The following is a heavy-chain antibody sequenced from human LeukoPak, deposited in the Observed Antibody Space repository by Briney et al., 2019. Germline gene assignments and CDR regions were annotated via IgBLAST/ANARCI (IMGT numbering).Heavy chain of an antibody. CDR2: IWYDGSNQ. CDR3: AKGDSYAPFEH. V-gene: IGHV3-33*06. J-gene: IGHJ1*01. CDR1: GFTFSSYG. D-gene: IGHD3-16*01. Sequence: GGSLRLSCTASGFTFSSYGMHWVRQAPGKGLEWVAVIWYDGSNQQYADSVKCRFTISRDNSGNTVFLQMNSLRPEDTAVYYCAKGDSYAPFEHWGMGTLVTVYS.